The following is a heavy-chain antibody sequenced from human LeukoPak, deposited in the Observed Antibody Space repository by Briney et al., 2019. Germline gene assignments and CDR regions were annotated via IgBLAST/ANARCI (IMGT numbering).Heavy chain of an antibody. CDR3: ATSHHTSSGQNFDY. D-gene: IGHD6-25*01. V-gene: IGHV3-7*01. J-gene: IGHJ4*02. CDR1: GLTLSDYW. CDR2: INQDGSAK. Sequence: GGSLRLSCEASGLTLSDYWMSWVRQAPGKGLEGVANINQDGSAKYYVDSVKGRFTISRDNAHSSLYLQMNALRADDTAMYYRATSHHTSSGQNFDYWGQGTLVSVSS.